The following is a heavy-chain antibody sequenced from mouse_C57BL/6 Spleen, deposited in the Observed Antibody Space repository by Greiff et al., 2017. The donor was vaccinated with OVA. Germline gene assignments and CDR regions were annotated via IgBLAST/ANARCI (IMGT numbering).Heavy chain of an antibody. CDR1: GFTFSDYY. CDR2: INYDGSST. J-gene: IGHJ2*01. V-gene: IGHV5-16*01. D-gene: IGHD1-1*01. CDR3: ARDRYYDGFDY. Sequence: EVKLVESEGGLVQPGSSMKLSCTASGFTFSDYYMAWVRQVPEKGLEWVANINYDGSSTYYLDSLKSRFIISRDNAKNILYLQMSSLKSEDTATYYCARDRYYDGFDYWGQGTTLTVSS.